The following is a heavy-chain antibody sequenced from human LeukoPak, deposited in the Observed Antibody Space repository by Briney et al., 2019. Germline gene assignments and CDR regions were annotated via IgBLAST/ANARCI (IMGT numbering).Heavy chain of an antibody. J-gene: IGHJ6*03. CDR2: IYYSGDT. Sequence: SETLSLTCTVSGGSINSTRYYWGRIRQPPGKGLEWIGSIYYSGDTHYNPSLRSRVTISVETSKNQFSLKMNSMTAADTSVYYCATGSMTTRYYYYFYMDVWGKGTTVTVSS. D-gene: IGHD4-11*01. CDR3: ATGSMTTRYYYYFYMDV. V-gene: IGHV4-39*01. CDR1: GGSINSTRYY.